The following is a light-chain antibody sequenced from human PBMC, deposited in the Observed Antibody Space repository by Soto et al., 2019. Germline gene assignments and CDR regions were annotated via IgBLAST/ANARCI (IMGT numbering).Light chain of an antibody. J-gene: IGKJ1*01. Sequence: EIVLTQSPGTLSLSPGERATLSCRASQSVSSSYLVWHQQKPGQAPRLLIYGASTRATGIPARFSGSGSGTELALSISSLQSEDFAVYYCQRYNNWATGTFGQGTKVDIK. CDR1: QSVSSSY. CDR2: GAS. CDR3: QRYNNWATGT. V-gene: IGKV3-15*01.